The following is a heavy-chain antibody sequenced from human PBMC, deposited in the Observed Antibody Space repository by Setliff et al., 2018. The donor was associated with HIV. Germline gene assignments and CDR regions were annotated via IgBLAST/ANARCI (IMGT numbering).Heavy chain of an antibody. CDR1: GYTFTSYG. D-gene: IGHD4-17*01. CDR3: ARGMEPPYTVTTFGIFQH. J-gene: IGHJ1*01. V-gene: IGHV1-18*01. Sequence: ASVKVSCKASGYTFTSYGISWVRQAPGQGLEWMGWISAYNGNTNYAQKLQGRVTMTTDTSTSTAYMELRSLRSDDTAVYYCARGMEPPYTVTTFGIFQHWGQGTLVTVSS. CDR2: ISAYNGNT.